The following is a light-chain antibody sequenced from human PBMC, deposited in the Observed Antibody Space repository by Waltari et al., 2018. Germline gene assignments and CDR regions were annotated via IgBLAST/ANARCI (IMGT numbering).Light chain of an antibody. Sequence: QSALTQPASVSGSPGQSITISCPGTSSDVGTYNHVPWYQQYSGKAPKLMIYDVRHRPSGVFDRFSGSKSGNTASLTISGLQAEDEADYYCSSYTSSDTYVFGTGTKVTVL. CDR3: SSYTSSDTYV. J-gene: IGLJ1*01. V-gene: IGLV2-14*01. CDR1: SSDVGTYNH. CDR2: DVR.